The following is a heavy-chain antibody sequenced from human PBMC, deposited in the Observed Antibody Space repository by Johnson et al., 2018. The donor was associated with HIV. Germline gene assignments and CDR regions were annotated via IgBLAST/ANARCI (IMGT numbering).Heavy chain of an antibody. V-gene: IGHV3-20*01. CDR1: GFTSEDYG. Sequence: VQLVESGGGVVRPGGSLRLSCVASGFTSEDYGMNWVRQAPGMGLEWVSDVRWNGGTTGISDSGHGRFSISRANAKNSLRRQMDSLRAEDTALCDCARGGVYCFGDCKASGIWGQGTLFTVSS. CDR3: ARGGVYCFGDCKASGI. CDR2: VRWNGGTT. D-gene: IGHD2-21*02. J-gene: IGHJ3*02.